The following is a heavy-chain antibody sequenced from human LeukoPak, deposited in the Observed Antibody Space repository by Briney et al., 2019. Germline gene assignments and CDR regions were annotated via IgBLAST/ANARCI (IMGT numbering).Heavy chain of an antibody. J-gene: IGHJ3*02. V-gene: IGHV3-66*01. CDR1: GFTVSNNY. CDR3: ARDGTCGGACKGAFDI. Sequence: PGGSLRLSCAASGFTVSNNYMSWVRQAPGKGLEWLSVIYSVGTTNYADSVKGRFTISRDNSKNTLYLQMNRLRAEDTAVYYCARDGTCGGACKGAFDIWGQGTMVTVSS. D-gene: IGHD2-21*02. CDR2: IYSVGTT.